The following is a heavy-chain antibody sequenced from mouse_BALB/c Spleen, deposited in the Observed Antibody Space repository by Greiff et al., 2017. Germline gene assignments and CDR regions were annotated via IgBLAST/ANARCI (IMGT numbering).Heavy chain of an antibody. D-gene: IGHD4-1*01. Sequence: VQRVESGAELAKPGASVKMSCKASGYTFTSYWMHWVKQRPGQGLEWIGYINPSTGYTEYNQKFKDKATLTADKSSSTAYMQLSSLTSEDSAVYYCARFWDAYWGQGTLVTVSA. J-gene: IGHJ3*01. CDR1: GYTFTSYW. CDR2: INPSTGYT. CDR3: ARFWDAY. V-gene: IGHV1-7*01.